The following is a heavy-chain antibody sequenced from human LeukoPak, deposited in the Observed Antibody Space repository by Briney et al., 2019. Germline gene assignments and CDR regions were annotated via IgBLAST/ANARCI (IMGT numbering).Heavy chain of an antibody. Sequence: PSETLSLTCAVYGGSSSGYYWSWIRQPPGKGLEWIGEINHSGSTNYNPSLKSRVTISVDTSKNQFSLKLSSVTAADTAVYYCARGSFKNHPDSSSWYRNWFDPWGQGTLVTVSS. CDR1: GGSSSGYY. CDR3: ARGSFKNHPDSSSWYRNWFDP. V-gene: IGHV4-34*01. CDR2: INHSGST. D-gene: IGHD6-13*01. J-gene: IGHJ5*02.